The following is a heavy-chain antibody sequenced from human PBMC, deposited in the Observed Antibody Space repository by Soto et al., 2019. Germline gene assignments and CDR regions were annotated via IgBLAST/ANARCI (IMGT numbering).Heavy chain of an antibody. CDR3: AKDLGAGTKDHDY. D-gene: IGHD1-7*01. V-gene: IGHV3-30*18. CDR1: GFTFSSYG. CDR2: ISYDGSNK. J-gene: IGHJ4*02. Sequence: QVQLVESGGGVVQPWRSLRLSCAASGFTFSSYGMHWVRQAPGKGLEWVAVISYDGSNKYYADPVKGRFTISRDKSKNTLYLKKNSLRAEDTAVYDFAKDLGAGTKDHDYSGQRRLFIVAS.